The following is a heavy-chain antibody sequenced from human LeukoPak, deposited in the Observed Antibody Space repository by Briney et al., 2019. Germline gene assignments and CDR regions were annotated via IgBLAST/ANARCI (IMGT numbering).Heavy chain of an antibody. CDR3: ARDRYYDILTGYSGDYFDY. J-gene: IGHJ4*02. D-gene: IGHD3-9*01. Sequence: GGSLRLSCAASGFTFSSYEMNWVRQAPGKGLEWVSYISSSGSTIYYADSVKGRFTISRDNAKNSLYLQMNSLRAEDTAVYYCARDRYYDILTGYSGDYFDYWGQGTLVTVSS. CDR2: ISSSGSTI. V-gene: IGHV3-48*03. CDR1: GFTFSSYE.